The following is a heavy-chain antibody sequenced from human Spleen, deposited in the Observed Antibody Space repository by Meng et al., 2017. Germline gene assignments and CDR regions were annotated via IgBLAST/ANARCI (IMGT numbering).Heavy chain of an antibody. CDR1: GYTFTSYD. CDR3: ARANAGSYGEGFSGWFDP. Sequence: VRLVQGWSELKTPGGVVKVSFKASGYTFTSYDITWVRQASGQGLEWLGWMNPNSGNRDYAQKFQGRVTMTRTTSISTAYMELGSLTYEDTAVYYCARANAGSYGEGFSGWFDPWGQGTLVTVSS. CDR2: MNPNSGNR. D-gene: IGHD3-10*01. V-gene: IGHV1-8*01. J-gene: IGHJ5*02.